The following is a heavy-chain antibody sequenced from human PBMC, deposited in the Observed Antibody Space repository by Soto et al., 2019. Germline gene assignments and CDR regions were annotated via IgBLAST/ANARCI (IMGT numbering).Heavy chain of an antibody. Sequence: ASVKVSCKASGGTFSSYAISWVRQAPGQGLEWMGGIIPIFGTANYAQKFQGRVTITADESTSTAYMELSSLRSEDTAVYYCARGEEHCSGGSCYSDVGYNWFDPWGQGTMVTVYS. V-gene: IGHV1-69*13. CDR3: ARGEEHCSGGSCYSDVGYNWFDP. D-gene: IGHD2-15*01. CDR1: GGTFSSYA. J-gene: IGHJ5*02. CDR2: IIPIFGTA.